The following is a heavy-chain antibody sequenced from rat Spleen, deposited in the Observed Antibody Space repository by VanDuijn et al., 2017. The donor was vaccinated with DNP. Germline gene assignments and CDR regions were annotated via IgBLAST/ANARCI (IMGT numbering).Heavy chain of an antibody. CDR1: GFTFSKEA. V-gene: IGHV5-25*01. J-gene: IGHJ3*01. CDR3: ARDWDPG. Sequence: EVQLVESGGGLVQPGRSLKLSCAASGFTFSKEAMAWVRQAPTKGLEWVASISVGGGNTYYRDSVKGRFTISRDNAKSSLYLQMDSLRSEDTATYYCARDWDPGRGQGTLVTVSS. CDR2: ISVGGGNT. D-gene: IGHD1-4*01.